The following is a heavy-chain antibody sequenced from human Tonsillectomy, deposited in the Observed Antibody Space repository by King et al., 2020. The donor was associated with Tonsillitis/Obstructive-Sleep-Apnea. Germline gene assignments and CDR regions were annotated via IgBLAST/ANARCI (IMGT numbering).Heavy chain of an antibody. D-gene: IGHD6-19*01. Sequence: QLVQSGAEVKKPGESLKISCKGAGYSFTTYWIGWVRQVPGKGLEWMGIIYPGDSDTRYSPSFQGQVTISAEKSISTAFLQWSRLKASDTAMYYCARQTVAGPYYFDYWGQGILITVSS. CDR3: ARQTVAGPYYFDY. J-gene: IGHJ4*02. CDR2: IYPGDSDT. CDR1: GYSFTTYW. V-gene: IGHV5-51*01.